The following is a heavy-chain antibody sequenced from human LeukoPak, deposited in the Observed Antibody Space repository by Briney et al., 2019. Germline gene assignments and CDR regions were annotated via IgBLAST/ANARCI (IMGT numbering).Heavy chain of an antibody. V-gene: IGHV3-30*18. J-gene: IGHJ4*02. Sequence: GGSLRLSCAASGFTFSSNGMHWVRQAPGEGLEWVAVISYDGSNKYYADSVKGRFIISRDNSKNTLYLQMNSLRAEDTAVYYCAKTYYYDSTGYYYDYWGQGTLVTVSS. CDR2: ISYDGSNK. CDR1: GFTFSSNG. D-gene: IGHD3-22*01. CDR3: AKTYYYDSTGYYYDY.